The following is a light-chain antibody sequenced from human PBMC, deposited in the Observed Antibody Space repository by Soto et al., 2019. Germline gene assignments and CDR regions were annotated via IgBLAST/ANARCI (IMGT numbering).Light chain of an antibody. J-gene: IGKJ5*01. Sequence: EIVWPHSPATLLFSPGKKATFSGRAIRSLTAYLAWYQQKPGQAPRLLIFDASNRATGIPARFSGSGSGTDFTLTISSLEPEDFAVYYCQQRSNWPLITFGQGTRLEIK. V-gene: IGKV3-11*01. CDR1: RSLTAY. CDR3: QQRSNWPLIT. CDR2: DAS.